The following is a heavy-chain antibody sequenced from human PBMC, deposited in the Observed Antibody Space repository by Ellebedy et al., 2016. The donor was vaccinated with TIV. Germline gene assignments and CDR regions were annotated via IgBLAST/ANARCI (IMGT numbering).Heavy chain of an antibody. J-gene: IGHJ4*02. CDR3: ARIGRGWPFDY. D-gene: IGHD6-19*01. V-gene: IGHV4-38-2*02. Sequence: SETLSLXCTVSGDSISSGYSWGWIRQPPEKGLEWIGSMYHSGSTYSNPSLKSRATISVDTSKNQFSLKLSSVTAADTAVYYCARIGRGWPFDYWGQGTLVTVSS. CDR2: MYHSGST. CDR1: GDSISSGYS.